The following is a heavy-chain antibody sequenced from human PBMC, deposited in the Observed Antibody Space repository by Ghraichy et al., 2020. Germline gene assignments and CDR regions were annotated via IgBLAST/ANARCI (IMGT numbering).Heavy chain of an antibody. Sequence: SETLSLTCAVSGGSISSSSYYWGWIRQPPGKGLEWIGCGYYSGTTNYNPSLKSRITISVDTSKNQFSLKLGSVTAADTAVYSCASEHSVGLTGDYLVEGWFDPWGQGTLVTVSS. V-gene: IGHV4-39*01. D-gene: IGHD3-9*01. CDR3: ASEHSVGLTGDYLVEGWFDP. J-gene: IGHJ5*02. CDR2: GYYSGTT. CDR1: GGSISSSSYY.